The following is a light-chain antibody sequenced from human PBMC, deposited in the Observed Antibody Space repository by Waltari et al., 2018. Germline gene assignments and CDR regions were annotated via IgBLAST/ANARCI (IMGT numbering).Light chain of an antibody. J-gene: IGLJ1*01. Sequence: QSALTQPASVSGSPGQSITIPCTGTSSDVGGYNYVSWYHQHPGKAPKLMIYAVTNRPGGVTNRFSGSTSGYTASLTISGLQAEDEADYYCSSYTSSNTLGFGTGTKVTVL. CDR1: SSDVGGYNY. CDR2: AVT. CDR3: SSYTSSNTLG. V-gene: IGLV2-14*03.